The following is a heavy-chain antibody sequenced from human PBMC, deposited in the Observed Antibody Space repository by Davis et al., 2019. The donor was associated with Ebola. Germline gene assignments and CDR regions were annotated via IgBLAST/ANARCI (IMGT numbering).Heavy chain of an antibody. J-gene: IGHJ4*02. CDR2: MNPNSGNT. CDR3: ARVRVTTERWLQSLGY. Sequence: AASVKVSCKASGYTFTSYDINWVRQATGQGLEWMGWMNPNSGNTGYAQKFQGRVTMTRNTSISTVYMELSSLRSEDTAVYYCARVRVTTERWLQSLGYWGQGTLVTVSS. CDR1: GYTFTSYD. D-gene: IGHD5-24*01. V-gene: IGHV1-8*01.